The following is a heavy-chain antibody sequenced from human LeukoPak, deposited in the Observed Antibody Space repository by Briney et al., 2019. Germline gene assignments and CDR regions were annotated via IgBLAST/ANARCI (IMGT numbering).Heavy chain of an antibody. V-gene: IGHV3-23*01. D-gene: IGHD3-22*01. CDR1: GFTFSSYA. CDR2: ISGSGGST. CDR3: AKDINYDIPFDY. Sequence: GSLRLSCAASGFTFSSYAMSWVRQAPGKGLEWVSAISGSGGSTYYADSVKGRFTISRDNSKNTLYLQMNRLRAEDTAVYYCAKDINYDIPFDYWGQGTLVTVSS. J-gene: IGHJ4*02.